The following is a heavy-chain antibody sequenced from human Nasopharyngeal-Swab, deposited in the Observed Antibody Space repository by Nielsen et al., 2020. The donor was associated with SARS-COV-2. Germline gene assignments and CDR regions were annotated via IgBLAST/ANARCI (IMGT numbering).Heavy chain of an antibody. CDR2: INAGNGNT. J-gene: IGHJ4*02. D-gene: IGHD3-16*02. V-gene: IGHV1-3*01. CDR3: ARDITFGGVIAPYFDY. CDR1: GYTFTSYA. Sequence: VSVKVSCKASGYTFTSYAMHWVRQAPGQRLEWMGWINAGNGNTKYSQKFQGRVTITRDTSASTAYMELSSLRSEDTAVYYCARDITFGGVIAPYFDYWGQGTLVTVSS.